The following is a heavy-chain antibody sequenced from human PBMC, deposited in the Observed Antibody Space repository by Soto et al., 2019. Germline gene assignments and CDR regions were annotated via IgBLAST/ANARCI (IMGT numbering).Heavy chain of an antibody. V-gene: IGHV3-49*03. J-gene: IGHJ4*02. Sequence: GVSLRLSCTASGFTFGDYAMSWFRQAPGKGLEWVGFIRSKAYGGTTEYAASVKGRFTISRDDSKSIAYLQMNSLKTEDTAVYYCTSHNYDILTGVYYFDYWGQGTLVTVSS. CDR3: TSHNYDILTGVYYFDY. CDR2: IRSKAYGGTT. D-gene: IGHD3-9*01. CDR1: GFTFGDYA.